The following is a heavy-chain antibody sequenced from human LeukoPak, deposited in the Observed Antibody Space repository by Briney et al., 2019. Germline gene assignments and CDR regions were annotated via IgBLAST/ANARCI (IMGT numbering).Heavy chain of an antibody. D-gene: IGHD3-9*01. J-gene: IGHJ4*02. CDR3: ARDRDDILTGYGPSSFDY. V-gene: IGHV4-59*01. CDR1: GGSISSYY. Sequence: SETLSLTCTVSGGSISSYYWSWIRQPPGKGLEWIGYIYYSGSTNYNPSLKSRVTISVDTSKNQFSLKLSSVTAADTAVYYCARDRDDILTGYGPSSFDYWGQGTLVTVSS. CDR2: IYYSGST.